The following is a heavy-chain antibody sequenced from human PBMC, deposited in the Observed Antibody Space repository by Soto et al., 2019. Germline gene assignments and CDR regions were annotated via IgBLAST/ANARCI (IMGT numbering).Heavy chain of an antibody. CDR3: AKDQDVRMVGPFDY. V-gene: IGHV3-23*01. CDR1: GFTSSSYA. Sequence: EVQLLESGGGLVQPGGSLRLSCAASGFTSSSYAMSWVRQAPGKGLEWVSGISGSGGSTNYADSVKGRFTISRDKSKNTLYLQMNSLRAEDTGVYYCAKDQDVRMVGPFDYWGQGTLVTVSS. CDR2: ISGSGGST. D-gene: IGHD2-15*01. J-gene: IGHJ4*02.